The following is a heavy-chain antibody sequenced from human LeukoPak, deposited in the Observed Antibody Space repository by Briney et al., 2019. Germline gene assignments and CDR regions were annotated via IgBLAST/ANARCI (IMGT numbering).Heavy chain of an antibody. Sequence: GASVKVSCKASGYTFTGYCMHWVRQAPGQGLEWMGRINPNSGGTNYAQKFQGRVTMTRDTSISTAYMELSRLRSDDTAVYYCASPLTYYYDSSGYSSDYWGQGTLVTVSS. D-gene: IGHD3-22*01. CDR2: INPNSGGT. V-gene: IGHV1-2*06. CDR3: ASPLTYYYDSSGYSSDY. J-gene: IGHJ4*02. CDR1: GYTFTGYC.